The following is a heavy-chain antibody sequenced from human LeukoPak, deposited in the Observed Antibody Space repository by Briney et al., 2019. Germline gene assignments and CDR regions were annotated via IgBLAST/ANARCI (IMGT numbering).Heavy chain of an antibody. D-gene: IGHD6-6*01. Sequence: GGSLRLSCVASGFAFSNYWMNWVRQPPGKGLEWVSRINSDGSSTTYADSVKGRITISRDNAKNTLYLQVKSLRAEDTAVYYCTTDRPIDYWGQGTLVTVSS. CDR3: TTDRPIDY. J-gene: IGHJ4*02. CDR1: GFAFSNYW. V-gene: IGHV3-74*01. CDR2: INSDGSST.